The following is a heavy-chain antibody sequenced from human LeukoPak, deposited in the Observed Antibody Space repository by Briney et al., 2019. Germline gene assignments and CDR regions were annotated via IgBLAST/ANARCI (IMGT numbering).Heavy chain of an antibody. CDR3: ASGGYCSTTSCYPNWFDP. CDR2: IYYSGNT. J-gene: IGHJ5*02. Sequence: PSETLSLTCTVSGGSISSDFWSWIRQPPGKGLEWIGYIYYSGNTNYNPSLKSRVTISVGTSKNQFSLKLSSVTAADTAVYYCASGGYCSTTSCYPNWFDPWGQGTLVTVSS. D-gene: IGHD2-2*01. CDR1: GGSISSDF. V-gene: IGHV4-59*01.